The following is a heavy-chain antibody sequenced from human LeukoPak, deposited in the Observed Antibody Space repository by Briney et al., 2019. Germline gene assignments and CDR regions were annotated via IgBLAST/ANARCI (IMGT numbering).Heavy chain of an antibody. Sequence: SETLSLTCTVSGGSISSGSYYWSWIRQPAGKGLEWIGRIYTSGSTNYNPSLKSRVTMSVDTSKNQFSLKLSSVTAADTAVYYCARDYCSSTSCPGGGAFDIWGQGTMVTVSS. D-gene: IGHD2-2*01. J-gene: IGHJ3*02. V-gene: IGHV4-61*02. CDR2: IYTSGST. CDR3: ARDYCSSTSCPGGGAFDI. CDR1: GGSISSGSYY.